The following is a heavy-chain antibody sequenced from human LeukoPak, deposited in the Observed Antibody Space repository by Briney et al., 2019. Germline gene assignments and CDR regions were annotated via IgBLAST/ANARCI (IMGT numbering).Heavy chain of an antibody. V-gene: IGHV1-18*01. CDR3: ARRRDYDSSGYYHNWFDP. J-gene: IGHJ5*02. CDR2: ISAYNGNT. Sequence: ASVKVSCKASGYTFTSYGISWVRQAPGQGLEWVGWISAYNGNTNYAQKLQGRVTMTTDTSTSTAYMELRSLRSDDTAAYYCARRRDYDSSGYYHNWFDPWGQGTLVTVSS. D-gene: IGHD3-22*01. CDR1: GYTFTSYG.